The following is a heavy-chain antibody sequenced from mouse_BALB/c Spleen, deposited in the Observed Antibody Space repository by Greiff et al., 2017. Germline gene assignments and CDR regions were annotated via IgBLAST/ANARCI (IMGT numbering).Heavy chain of an antibody. V-gene: IGHV1-7*01. CDR2: INPSTGYT. D-gene: IGHD2-4*01. J-gene: IGHJ2*01. CDR3: ARSGATMITEGYFDY. Sequence: VQLQQSGAELAKPGASVKMSCKASGYTFTSYWMHWVKQRPGQGLEWIGYINPSTGYTEYNQKFKDKATLTADKSSSTAYMQLSSLTSEDSAVYYCARSGATMITEGYFDYWGQGTTLTVSS. CDR1: GYTFTSYW.